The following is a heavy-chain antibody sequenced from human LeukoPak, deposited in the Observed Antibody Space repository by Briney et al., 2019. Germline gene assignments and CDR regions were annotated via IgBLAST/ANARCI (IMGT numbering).Heavy chain of an antibody. V-gene: IGHV3-74*01. CDR2: INGDGTTS. D-gene: IGHD6-19*01. J-gene: IGHJ4*02. Sequence: GGSLRLSCAAPGFTFSSHWMHWVRQTPGKGLVWVARINGDGTTSSHADSVKGRFTISRDNAKNTLYLQMNSLRAEDTALYYCARTIAVNGGDFDYWGQGTLVTVSS. CDR3: ARTIAVNGGDFDY. CDR1: GFTFSSHW.